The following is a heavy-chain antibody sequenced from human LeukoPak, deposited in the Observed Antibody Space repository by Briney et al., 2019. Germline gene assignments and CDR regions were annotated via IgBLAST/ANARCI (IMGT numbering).Heavy chain of an antibody. CDR2: ISAYNGNT. D-gene: IGHD3-9*01. CDR3: ARGGYDILAGYYNWFDP. Sequence: ASVKVSCKASGYTFTSYGISWVRQAPGQGLEWMGWISAYNGNTNYAQKLQGRVTMTTDTSTSTAYMELRNLRSDDTAVYYCARGGYDILAGYYNWFDPWGQGTLVTVSS. V-gene: IGHV1-18*01. CDR1: GYTFTSYG. J-gene: IGHJ5*02.